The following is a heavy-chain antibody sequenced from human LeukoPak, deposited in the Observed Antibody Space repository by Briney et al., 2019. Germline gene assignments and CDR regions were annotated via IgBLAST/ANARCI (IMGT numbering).Heavy chain of an antibody. CDR2: IKQDGSEK. Sequence: GGSLRLSCAASGFTFSAYWMTWVRQAPGKGLEWVANIKQDGSEKYYVDSVEGRFTISRDNAKNSLYLQMNSLRAEDTAVYYCAELGITMIGGVWGKGTTVTISS. V-gene: IGHV3-7*01. CDR1: GFTFSAYW. J-gene: IGHJ6*04. D-gene: IGHD3-10*02. CDR3: AELGITMIGGV.